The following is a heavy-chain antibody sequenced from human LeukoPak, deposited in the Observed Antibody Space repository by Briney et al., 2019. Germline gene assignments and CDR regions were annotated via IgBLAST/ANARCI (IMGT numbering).Heavy chain of an antibody. Sequence: GASVKVSCKASGYTFTSYGISWVRQAPGQGLEWMGWISAYNGNTNYAQKLQGRVTMTTDTSTSTAYMELRSLRSDDTAVYYCARDVRSSSWTPNWFDPWGQGTLVTVSS. V-gene: IGHV1-18*01. CDR2: ISAYNGNT. CDR3: ARDVRSSSWTPNWFDP. D-gene: IGHD6-13*01. J-gene: IGHJ5*02. CDR1: GYTFTSYG.